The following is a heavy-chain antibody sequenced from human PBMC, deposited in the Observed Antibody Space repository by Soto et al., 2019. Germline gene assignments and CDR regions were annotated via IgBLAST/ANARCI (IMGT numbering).Heavy chain of an antibody. CDR2: INHSGST. V-gene: IGHV4-34*01. D-gene: IGHD2-21*02. CDR1: GGSFSGYY. Sequence: QVQLQQWGAGLLKPSETLSLTCAVSGGSFSGYYWCWFRHPPAKGREWIGEINHSGSTNYNPSLTSRVTISVDTSKNQFSLKLSSVTAADTDVYYCAREIVVVTADAFDIWGQGTMVTVSS. CDR3: AREIVVVTADAFDI. J-gene: IGHJ3*02.